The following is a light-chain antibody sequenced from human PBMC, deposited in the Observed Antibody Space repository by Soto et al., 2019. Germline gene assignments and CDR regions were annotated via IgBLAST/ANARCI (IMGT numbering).Light chain of an antibody. V-gene: IGKV3-20*01. CDR2: GAS. CDR3: QEYGRSAYT. Sequence: EIVLTQSPGTLYLSPGERATLSCRASQSVSSNYLAWYQQKPGQAPRLLIYGASSRATGITDMFSGSGSGTDFTLTISSLEPEDFAVYYCQEYGRSAYTFGEGTTLEIK. J-gene: IGKJ2*01. CDR1: QSVSSNY.